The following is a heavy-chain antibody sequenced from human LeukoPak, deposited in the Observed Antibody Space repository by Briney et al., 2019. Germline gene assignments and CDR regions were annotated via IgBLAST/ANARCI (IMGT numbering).Heavy chain of an antibody. CDR3: ARGQRALAVAGKGYYYYYMDV. V-gene: IGHV4-34*01. Sequence: SETLSLTCAVYGGSFSGYYWSWIRQPPGKGLEWIGEINHSGITNYNPSLKSRVTISVDTSKNQFSLKLSSVTAADTAVYYCARGQRALAVAGKGYYYYYMDVWGKGTTVTVSS. CDR2: INHSGIT. J-gene: IGHJ6*03. CDR1: GGSFSGYY. D-gene: IGHD6-19*01.